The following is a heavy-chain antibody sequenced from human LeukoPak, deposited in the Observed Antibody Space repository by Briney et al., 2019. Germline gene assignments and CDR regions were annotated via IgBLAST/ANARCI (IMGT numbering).Heavy chain of an antibody. Sequence: SETLSLTCTVSGGSISSHYWSWIRQPPGKGLEWIGYIYYSGSTNYNPSLKSRVTISVDTSKNQFSLKLSSVTAADTAVYYCARWGANFDYWGQGTPVTVSS. CDR2: IYYSGST. CDR3: ARWGANFDY. CDR1: GGSISSHY. D-gene: IGHD1-26*01. V-gene: IGHV4-59*11. J-gene: IGHJ4*02.